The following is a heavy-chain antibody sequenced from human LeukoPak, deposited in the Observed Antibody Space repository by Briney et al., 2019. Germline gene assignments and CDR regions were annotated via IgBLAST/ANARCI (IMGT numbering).Heavy chain of an antibody. V-gene: IGHV1-69*13. CDR2: IIPIFGTA. CDR3: ARVWSGIRDRLDRFDY. Sequence: SVKVSRKASGGTFSSYGISWVRQAPGQGLEWMGGIIPIFGTANYAQKFQGRVTITADESTSTAYMELSSLRSEDTAVYYCARVWSGIRDRLDRFDYWGQGTLVTVSS. D-gene: IGHD3-3*01. J-gene: IGHJ4*02. CDR1: GGTFSSYG.